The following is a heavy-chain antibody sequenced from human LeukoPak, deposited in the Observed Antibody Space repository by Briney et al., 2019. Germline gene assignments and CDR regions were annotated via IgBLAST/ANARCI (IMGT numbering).Heavy chain of an antibody. CDR3: ARRGVITFGEVISRRRWFDP. Sequence: SETLSLTCAIYGGSFSGNYWSWIRQPPGKGVEWIGEINHSGSTNYNPSLKSRVAISVDTSNNQFSLKLNSVTAADTALYYCARRGVITFGEVISRRRWFDPWGQGTLVTVSS. V-gene: IGHV4-34*01. J-gene: IGHJ5*01. CDR1: GGSFSGNY. D-gene: IGHD3-16*02. CDR2: INHSGST.